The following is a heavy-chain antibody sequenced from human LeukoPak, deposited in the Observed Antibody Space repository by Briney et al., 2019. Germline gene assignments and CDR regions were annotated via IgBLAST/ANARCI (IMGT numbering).Heavy chain of an antibody. V-gene: IGHV3-13*01. CDR2: IGTAGDT. D-gene: IGHD6-19*01. J-gene: IGHJ3*01. CDR3: ARWRQWLSAFDV. CDR1: GFTFSSYD. Sequence: GGSLRLSCAASGFTFSSYDMHWVRQATGKGLEWVSAIGTAGDTYYPGSVKGRFTISRENAKNSLYLQMNSLRAGDTAVHYCARWRQWLSAFDVWGQGTMVTVSS.